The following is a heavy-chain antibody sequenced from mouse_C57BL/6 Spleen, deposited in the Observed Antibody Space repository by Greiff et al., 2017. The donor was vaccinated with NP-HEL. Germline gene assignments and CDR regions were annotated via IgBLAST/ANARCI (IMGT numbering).Heavy chain of an antibody. CDR3: ARMDDGYYLY. D-gene: IGHD2-3*01. CDR1: GFSLTSYG. Sequence: QVQLQQSGPGLVQPSQSLSITCTVSGFSLTSYGVHWVRQSPGKGLEWLGVLWSGGSTDYNAAFISRLSISKDNSKSQVFFKMNSLQADDTAIYYCARMDDGYYLYWGQGTTLTVSS. V-gene: IGHV2-2*01. CDR2: LWSGGST. J-gene: IGHJ2*01.